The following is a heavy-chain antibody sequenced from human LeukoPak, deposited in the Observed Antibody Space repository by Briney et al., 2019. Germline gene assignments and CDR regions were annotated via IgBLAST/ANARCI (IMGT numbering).Heavy chain of an antibody. CDR1: GFTFSSYS. CDR2: ISSSSSYI. D-gene: IGHD5-24*01. Sequence: PGGSLRLSCAASGFTFSSYSMNWVRQAPGKGLEWVSSISSSSSYIYYADSVKGRFTISRDNAKNSLYLQMNSLRAEDTAVYYCARGVMATTKRGTFSDYWGQGTLVTVFS. CDR3: ARGVMATTKRGTFSDY. V-gene: IGHV3-21*01. J-gene: IGHJ4*02.